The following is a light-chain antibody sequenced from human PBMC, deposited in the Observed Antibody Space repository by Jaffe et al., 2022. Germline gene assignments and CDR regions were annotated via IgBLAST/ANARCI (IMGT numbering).Light chain of an antibody. V-gene: IGKV1-6*01. J-gene: IGKJ1*01. CDR3: LQDHDYPWT. CDR1: QGINSD. Sequence: AVQMTQFPSSLSASVGDRVTITCRASQGINSDLGWYQQKPGKAPKLLIYAASTLQTGVPSRFSGRASGTDFTLTISSLQPEDFATYYCLQDHDYPWTFGQGTKVEIK. CDR2: AAS.